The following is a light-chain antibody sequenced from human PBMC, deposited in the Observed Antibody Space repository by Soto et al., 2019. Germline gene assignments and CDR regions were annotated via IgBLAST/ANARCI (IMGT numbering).Light chain of an antibody. V-gene: IGLV2-8*01. J-gene: IGLJ1*01. CDR3: KSYAGSNTYV. Sequence: QSALTQPPSASGSPGQSVTISCTGTKNDIGVYDFVSWYQHHPGKAPRLIIYEVVQRTSGVPDRFSGSKSGNTASLTVSGLQAADEADYCCKSYAGSNTYVFGSGTKVTVL. CDR2: EVV. CDR1: KNDIGVYDF.